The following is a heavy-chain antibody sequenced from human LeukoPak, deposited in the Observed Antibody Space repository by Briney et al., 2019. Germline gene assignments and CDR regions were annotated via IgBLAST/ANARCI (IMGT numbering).Heavy chain of an antibody. CDR3: ARDRAGPEGFDI. CDR2: IYYSGST. D-gene: IGHD3-10*01. CDR1: GGSISSYY. Sequence: PSETLSLTCTVSGGSISSYYWSWIRQPPGKGLQWIGYIYYSGSTNYNPSLKSRVTISVDTSKNQFSLKLSSVTAVDTAMYFCARDRAGPEGFDIWGQGTMVTVSS. J-gene: IGHJ3*02. V-gene: IGHV4-59*01.